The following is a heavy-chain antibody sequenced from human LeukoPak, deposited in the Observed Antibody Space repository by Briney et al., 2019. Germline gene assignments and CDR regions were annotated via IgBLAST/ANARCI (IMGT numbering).Heavy chain of an antibody. V-gene: IGHV3-30*03. CDR2: ISYDGSNK. CDR1: GFTFSTYG. Sequence: GGSLRLSCAASGFTFSTYGMHWVRQAPGKGLEWVAVISYDGSNKYYADSVKGRFTTSRDNSKYTLYLQMNSLRAEDTAVYYCARDFQWLYYFDYWGQGTLVTVSS. J-gene: IGHJ4*02. D-gene: IGHD6-19*01. CDR3: ARDFQWLYYFDY.